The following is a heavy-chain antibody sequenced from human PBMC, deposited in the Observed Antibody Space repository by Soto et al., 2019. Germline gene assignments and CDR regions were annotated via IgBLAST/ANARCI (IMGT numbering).Heavy chain of an antibody. Sequence: QVQLVRSGAEEKKPGASVKVSCKASGYTFTVYAMHWVRQAPGQRLEWMGWINAGNGNTKYSQKFQGRVTITRDTSASTAYMELSSLRSEDTAVYYCARAVAVPADFDYWGQGTLVTVSS. CDR3: ARAVAVPADFDY. D-gene: IGHD6-19*01. CDR2: INAGNGNT. CDR1: GYTFTVYA. V-gene: IGHV1-3*05. J-gene: IGHJ4*02.